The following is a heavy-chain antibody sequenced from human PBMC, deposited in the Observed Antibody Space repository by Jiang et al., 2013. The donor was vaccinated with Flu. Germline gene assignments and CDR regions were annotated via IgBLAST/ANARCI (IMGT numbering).Heavy chain of an antibody. J-gene: IGHJ4*02. V-gene: IGHV4-61*01. Sequence: GPGLVKPSETLSLTCTVSGGSVSSGSYYWSWIRQPPGKGLEWIGYIYYSGSTNYNPSLKSRVTISVDTSKNQFSLKLSSVTAADTAVYYCARDARKGAFDYWGQGTLVTVSS. CDR2: IYYSGST. CDR1: GGSVSSGSYY. CDR3: ARDARKGAFDY.